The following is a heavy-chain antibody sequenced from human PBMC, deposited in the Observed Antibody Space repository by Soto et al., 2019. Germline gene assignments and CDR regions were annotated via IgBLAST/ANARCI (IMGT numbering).Heavy chain of an antibody. V-gene: IGHV3-23*01. D-gene: IGHD6-19*01. CDR1: GFTFSSYA. CDR2: ISGSGGST. Sequence: EVQLLESGGGLVQPGGSLRLSCAASGFTFSSYAMSWVRQAPGKGLEWVSAISGSGGSTYYADSVKGRFTISRDNSKNTLYLQMNSLRAEDTAVYYCAKDHRRQWLLEKPIDRKNYWGQGTLVTVSS. J-gene: IGHJ4*02. CDR3: AKDHRRQWLLEKPIDRKNY.